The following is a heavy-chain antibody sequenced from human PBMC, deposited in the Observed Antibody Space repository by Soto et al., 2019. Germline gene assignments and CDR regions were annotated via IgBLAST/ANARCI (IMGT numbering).Heavy chain of an antibody. J-gene: IGHJ4*02. Sequence: SETLSLTCTVSGGSISTYYWSWIRQPPGKGLEWIGYIYYDGSTSYNPSLRSRVTISVDTSKNQFSLILSSVTSADTAVYYCARVWGYYFDYWGQGTLVTVSS. CDR3: ARVWGYYFDY. D-gene: IGHD2-21*01. CDR2: IYYDGST. V-gene: IGHV4-59*01. CDR1: GGSISTYY.